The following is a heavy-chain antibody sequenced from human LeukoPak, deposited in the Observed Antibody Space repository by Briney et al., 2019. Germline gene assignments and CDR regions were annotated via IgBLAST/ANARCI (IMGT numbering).Heavy chain of an antibody. Sequence: GGSLRLSCAASGFTASSKYMSWVRQAPGKGLEWVSVIYNSGGTYYADSVKGRFTISRDNSKNTLYLQMNSLRDEDTAVYYCAKYGSGRYYNGLYWGQGTLVTVSS. J-gene: IGHJ4*02. CDR1: GFTASSKY. D-gene: IGHD3-10*01. V-gene: IGHV3-53*01. CDR2: IYNSGGT. CDR3: AKYGSGRYYNGLY.